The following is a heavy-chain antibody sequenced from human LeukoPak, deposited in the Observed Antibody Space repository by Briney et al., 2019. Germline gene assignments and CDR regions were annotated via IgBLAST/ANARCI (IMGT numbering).Heavy chain of an antibody. CDR2: IYYSGST. V-gene: IGHV4-39*02. D-gene: IGHD3-9*01. J-gene: IGHJ4*02. CDR3: ARDQAATNTQVRFCLD. Sequence: PSETLSLTCTVSGGSISSSSYYWGWIRQPPGKGLEWIGSIYYSGSTYYNPSLKSRVTISIDTSKNQFSLKLSSVTAADTAVYYCARDQAATNTQVRFCLDWGQGTLVTVSS. CDR1: GGSISSSSYY.